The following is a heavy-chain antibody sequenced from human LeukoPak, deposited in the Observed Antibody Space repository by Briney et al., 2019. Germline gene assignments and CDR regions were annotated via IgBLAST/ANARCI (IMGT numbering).Heavy chain of an antibody. V-gene: IGHV1-8*03. J-gene: IGHJ4*02. D-gene: IGHD4-23*01. Sequence: ASVKVSCKASGYTFTSYDINWVRQATGQGLEWMGWMNPNSGNTGYAQKFQGRVTITRNTSISTAYMELSSLRSEDTAVYYCARLRGYGGKFDYWGQGTLVTVSS. CDR3: ARLRGYGGKFDY. CDR2: MNPNSGNT. CDR1: GYTFTSYD.